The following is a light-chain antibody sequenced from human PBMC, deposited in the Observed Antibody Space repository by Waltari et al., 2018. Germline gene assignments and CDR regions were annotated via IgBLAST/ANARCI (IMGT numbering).Light chain of an antibody. CDR3: QAWDSSVV. V-gene: IGLV3-1*01. J-gene: IGLJ2*01. CDR2: QES. Sequence: SYELTQPPSVSVSPGQTASITGSGDKLGDKYACWYQQKPGQSPVLGIYQESKRPSGIPERFSGSNSGNTATLTISGTQAMDEADYYCQAWDSSVVFGGGTKLTVL. CDR1: KLGDKY.